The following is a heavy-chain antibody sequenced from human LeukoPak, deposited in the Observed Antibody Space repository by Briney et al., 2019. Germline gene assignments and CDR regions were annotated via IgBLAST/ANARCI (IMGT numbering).Heavy chain of an antibody. J-gene: IGHJ4*02. D-gene: IGHD4-17*01. Sequence: GGSLRLSCAASGFTFSNYAMHWVRQAPGKGLEWVAVIWYDGSNKYYADSVKGRFTISRDNSKNTLYLQMNSLRAEDTAVYYCAREPSFYGDYFGFDYWGQGTLVTVSS. CDR2: IWYDGSNK. V-gene: IGHV3-33*01. CDR1: GFTFSNYA. CDR3: AREPSFYGDYFGFDY.